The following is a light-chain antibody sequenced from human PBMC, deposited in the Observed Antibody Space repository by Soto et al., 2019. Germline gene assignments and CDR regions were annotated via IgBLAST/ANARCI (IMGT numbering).Light chain of an antibody. V-gene: IGKV1-5*01. CDR1: QNINSW. Sequence: DIQMTQSPSTLSASVGDRVTITCRASQNINSWLAWYQQKPGKAPNLLIYDASTLESGVPSRFSGSGSGTEFTLTISSLQPDDFATYYCQHYNSYSEAFGQGTKVDI. J-gene: IGKJ1*01. CDR3: QHYNSYSEA. CDR2: DAS.